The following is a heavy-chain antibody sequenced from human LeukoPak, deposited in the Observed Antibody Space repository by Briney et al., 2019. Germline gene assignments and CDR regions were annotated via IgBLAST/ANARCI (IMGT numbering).Heavy chain of an antibody. D-gene: IGHD3-22*01. J-gene: IGHJ4*02. CDR2: ISGSGGST. CDR3: AKSGPSSSGLQKHYFDY. V-gene: IGHV3-23*01. CDR1: GFTFSSYA. Sequence: GGSLRLSCAASGFTFSSYAMSWVRQAPGKGLEWVSAISGSGGSTYYADSVKGRFTISRDNSKNTLYLQMNSLRAEDTAVYYCAKSGPSSSGLQKHYFDYWGQGTLVTVSS.